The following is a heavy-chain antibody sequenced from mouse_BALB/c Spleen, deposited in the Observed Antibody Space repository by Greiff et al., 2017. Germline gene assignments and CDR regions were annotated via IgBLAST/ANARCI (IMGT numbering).Heavy chain of an antibody. J-gene: IGHJ4*01. CDR2: IYPGSGST. CDR3: ARLGDYAYAMDY. CDR1: GYNFTSYW. V-gene: IGHV1-55*01. D-gene: IGHD2-4*01. Sequence: QVQLQQPGAELVKPGTSVKLSCKASGYNFTSYWINWVKLRPGQGLEWIGDIYPGSGSTNYNEKFKSKATLTVDTSSSTAYMQLSSLASEDSALYYCARLGDYAYAMDYWGQGTSVTVSS.